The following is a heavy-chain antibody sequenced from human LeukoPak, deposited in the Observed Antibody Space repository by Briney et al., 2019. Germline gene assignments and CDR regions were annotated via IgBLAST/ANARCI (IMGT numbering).Heavy chain of an antibody. CDR3: AREGEYCRGGNCYHPYWYFDL. CDR2: IKQDGGEK. CDR1: GFTFNSYW. J-gene: IGHJ2*01. V-gene: IGHV3-7*01. D-gene: IGHD2-15*01. Sequence: PGGSLRLSCAAAGFTFNSYWMTWVRQAPGKGLEWVANIKQDGGEKYYVDSVKGRFTISRDSAKNSLYLQMNSLRAEDTAVYYCAREGEYCRGGNCYHPYWYFDLWGRGTLVTVSS.